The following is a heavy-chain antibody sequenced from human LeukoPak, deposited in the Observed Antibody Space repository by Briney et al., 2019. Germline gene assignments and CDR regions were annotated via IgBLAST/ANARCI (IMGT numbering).Heavy chain of an antibody. Sequence: HVASVKVSCKASGYTFTSYGISWVRQAPGQGLEWMGWISAYNGNTNYAQKLQGRVTMTTDTSTSTAYMELRSLRSDDTAVYYCARDVTIFGVERGFDPWGQGTLVTVSS. CDR2: ISAYNGNT. D-gene: IGHD3-3*01. CDR1: GYTFTSYG. CDR3: ARDVTIFGVERGFDP. J-gene: IGHJ5*02. V-gene: IGHV1-18*01.